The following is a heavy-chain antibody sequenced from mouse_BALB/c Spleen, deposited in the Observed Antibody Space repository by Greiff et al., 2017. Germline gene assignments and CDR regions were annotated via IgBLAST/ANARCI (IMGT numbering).Heavy chain of an antibody. V-gene: IGHV1-69*02. CDR2: IDTSDSYT. J-gene: IGHJ4*01. CDR3: ARAVEYYAMDY. CDR1: GYTFTSYW. Sequence: QDQLQQPGAELVKPGASVKLSCKASGYTFTSYWMHWVKQRPGQGLEWIGEIDTSDSYTNYNQKFKGKATLTVDKSSSTAYMQLSSLTSEDSAVYYCARAVEYYAMDYWGQGTSVTVSS.